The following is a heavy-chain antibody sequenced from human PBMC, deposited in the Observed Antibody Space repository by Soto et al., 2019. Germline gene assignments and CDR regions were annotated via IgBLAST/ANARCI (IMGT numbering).Heavy chain of an antibody. CDR2: IYPGDSDT. Sequence: GESLKISCKGSGYSFTSYWIGWVRQMPGKGLEWMGIIYPGDSDTRYSPSFQGQVTISADKSTSTAYLQWSSLKASDTAMYYCARTPLAYCGGDCLRPTGRSGRAEYFQHWGQGTLVTVSS. J-gene: IGHJ1*01. CDR1: GYSFTSYW. D-gene: IGHD2-21*02. CDR3: ARTPLAYCGGDCLRPTGRSGRAEYFQH. V-gene: IGHV5-51*01.